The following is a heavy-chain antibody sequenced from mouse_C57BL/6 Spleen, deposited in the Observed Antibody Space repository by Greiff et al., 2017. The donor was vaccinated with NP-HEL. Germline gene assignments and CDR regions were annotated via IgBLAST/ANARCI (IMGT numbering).Heavy chain of an antibody. J-gene: IGHJ1*03. V-gene: IGHV1-64*01. CDR1: GYTFTSYW. Sequence: QVQLQQPGAELVKPGASMKLSCKASGYTFTSYWMHWVKQRPGQGLEWIGMIHPNSGSTNYNEKFKSKATLTVDKSSSTAYMQLSSLTSEDSAVYYCAGGGNSGWYFDVWGTGTTVTVSS. CDR3: AGGGNSGWYFDV. D-gene: IGHD2-1*01. CDR2: IHPNSGST.